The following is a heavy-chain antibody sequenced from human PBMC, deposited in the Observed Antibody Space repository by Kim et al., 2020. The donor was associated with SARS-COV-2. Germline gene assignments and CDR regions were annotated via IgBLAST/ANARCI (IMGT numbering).Heavy chain of an antibody. J-gene: IGHJ4*02. CDR1: GFTFGDYA. V-gene: IGHV3-49*04. CDR3: TRDLRGYDILTGYYTGPYFDY. CDR2: IRSKAYGGTT. D-gene: IGHD3-9*01. Sequence: GGSLRLSCTASGFTFGDYAMSWVRQAPGKGLEWVGFIRSKAYGGTTEYAASVKGRFTISRDDSKSIAYLQMNSLKTEDTAVYYCTRDLRGYDILTGYYTGPYFDYWGQGTLVTVSS.